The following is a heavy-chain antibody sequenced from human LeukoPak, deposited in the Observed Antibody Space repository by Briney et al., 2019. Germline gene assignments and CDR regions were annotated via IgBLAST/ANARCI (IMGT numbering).Heavy chain of an antibody. D-gene: IGHD6-6*01. V-gene: IGHV3-23*01. CDR2: ISGSGGST. CDR1: GFTFSSYA. CDR3: AKTLYSSSSGGIDY. J-gene: IGHJ4*02. Sequence: PGGSLRLSCAASGFTFSSYAMSWVRQAPGKGLEWVSAISGSGGSTYYPDSVKGRFTISRDNSKNTLYLQMNSLRAEDTAVYYCAKTLYSSSSGGIDYWGQGTLVTVSS.